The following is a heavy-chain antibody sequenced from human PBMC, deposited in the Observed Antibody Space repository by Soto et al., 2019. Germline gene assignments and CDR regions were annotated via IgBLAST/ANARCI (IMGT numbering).Heavy chain of an antibody. V-gene: IGHV3-53*01. Sequence: GALRLSCAASGFNVNSDYMNWVRQTPGKGLEWVASIYSGETTYYADSVRGRFTISSDKSKNTLYFQLSSLRIEDTAVYYCTRDGRGLGRLSLFEYWGQGVLVTVSS. CDR1: GFNVNSDY. CDR2: IYSGETT. D-gene: IGHD2-21*02. J-gene: IGHJ4*02. CDR3: TRDGRGLGRLSLFEY.